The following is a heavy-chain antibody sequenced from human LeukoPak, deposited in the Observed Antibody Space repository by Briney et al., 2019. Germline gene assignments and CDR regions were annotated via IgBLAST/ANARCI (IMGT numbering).Heavy chain of an antibody. CDR2: IYYSGST. D-gene: IGHD6-13*01. J-gene: IGHJ5*02. Sequence: SETLSLTCTVSGGSISSSSYYWGWIRQPPGKGLEWIGSIYYSGSTYYNPSLKSRVTISVDTSKNQFSLKLSSVTAADTAVYYCARDSSSWYWAERRNWFDPWGQGTLVTVSS. CDR3: ARDSSSWYWAERRNWFDP. V-gene: IGHV4-39*07. CDR1: GGSISSSSYY.